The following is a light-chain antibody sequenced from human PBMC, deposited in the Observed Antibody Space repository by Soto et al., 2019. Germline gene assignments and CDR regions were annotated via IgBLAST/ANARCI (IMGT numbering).Light chain of an antibody. CDR3: QQYGSSPPT. CDR2: GAS. V-gene: IGKV3-20*01. J-gene: IGKJ1*01. Sequence: EIVLTQSPGTLSLSPGERATLSCRASQSVSANYLAWYQQKPGQAPRFLIYGASSRATGIPVRFSGSGSGTDFTLTISRLEPEDFSVYYCQQYGSSPPTFGQGTKVEIK. CDR1: QSVSANY.